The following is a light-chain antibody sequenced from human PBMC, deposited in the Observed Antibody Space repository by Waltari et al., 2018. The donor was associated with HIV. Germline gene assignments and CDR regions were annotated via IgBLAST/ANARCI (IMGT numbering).Light chain of an antibody. CDR3: NSRDSSVNPLQVI. Sequence: SSELTQDSSVSVALGQTVKITCQGDSLRSYYASWYQQKPGQAPVLVIYARNNRPSGIPDRFSGSSSGDTASLTITGAQAEDEAAYYCNSRDSSVNPLQVIFGGGTKVTVL. CDR2: ARN. J-gene: IGLJ2*01. V-gene: IGLV3-19*01. CDR1: SLRSYY.